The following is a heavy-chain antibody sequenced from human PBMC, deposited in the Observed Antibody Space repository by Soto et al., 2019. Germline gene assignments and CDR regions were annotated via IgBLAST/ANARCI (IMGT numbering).Heavy chain of an antibody. CDR1: GFTFIIYW. CDR2: INDDGIST. CDR3: TRGPRSTSTGTGAF. D-gene: IGHD1-1*01. Sequence: GGSLRLSCAASGFTFIIYWMHWVRQVPGKGPEWVSRINDDGISTNYADSVKGRFTIFGDNAKNTLYLQMNALRVEDTAVYYCTRGPRSTSTGTGAFWGQGTLVTVSS. J-gene: IGHJ4*02. V-gene: IGHV3-74*01.